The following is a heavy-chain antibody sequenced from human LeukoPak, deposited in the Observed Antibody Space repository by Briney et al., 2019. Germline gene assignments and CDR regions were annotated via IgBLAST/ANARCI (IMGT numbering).Heavy chain of an antibody. CDR2: INSDGSWT. Sequence: GGSLRLSCAASGGYWMHWVRQAPGKGLVWVSHINSDGSWTSYADSVKGRFTISKDNAKNTVHLQMNNLRAEDTAVYYCVSFYETYWGRGTLVTVSS. CDR3: VSFYETY. J-gene: IGHJ4*02. V-gene: IGHV3-74*01. D-gene: IGHD2/OR15-2a*01. CDR1: GGYW.